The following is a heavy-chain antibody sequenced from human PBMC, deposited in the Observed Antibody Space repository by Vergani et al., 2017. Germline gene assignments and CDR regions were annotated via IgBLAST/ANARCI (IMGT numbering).Heavy chain of an antibody. CDR2: INWNSATV. Sequence: EVQLVESGGAFVKPGSSLRLSCAASGFTFDDYAMHWVRQVPGKGLEWVSGINWNSATVGYGASVKGRFTISRDNAKSALHLQMNSLKLEDTALYYCVRARCSGPCFMSNWFDSWGQGTLVTVSS. CDR1: GFTFDDYA. CDR3: VRARCSGPCFMSNWFDS. J-gene: IGHJ5*01. D-gene: IGHD5-12*01. V-gene: IGHV3-9*01.